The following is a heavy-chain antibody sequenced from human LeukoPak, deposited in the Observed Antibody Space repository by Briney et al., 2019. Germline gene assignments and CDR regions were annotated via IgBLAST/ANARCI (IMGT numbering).Heavy chain of an antibody. J-gene: IGHJ5*02. Sequence: VASVTVSCKASGYTFPNYGINWVRQAPGQGLEWMGWISPYNGNTNYAQKIQGRVTMTRDTSISTAYMELSRLRSDDTAVYYCARGLDLYPGYSYGQNWFDPWGQGTLVTVSS. CDR1: GYTFPNYG. V-gene: IGHV1-18*04. D-gene: IGHD5-18*01. CDR2: ISPYNGNT. CDR3: ARGLDLYPGYSYGQNWFDP.